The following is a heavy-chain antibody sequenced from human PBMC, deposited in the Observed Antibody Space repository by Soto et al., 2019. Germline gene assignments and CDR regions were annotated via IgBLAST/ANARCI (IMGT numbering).Heavy chain of an antibody. Sequence: QVQLQQWGAGLLKPSETLSLTCAVSGGSFSGYYWSWIRQPPGKGLEWIGEINHSGSTNYNQSLKSRVTISVDTSKNQFSLKLSSVTAADTAVYYCARVGAVAGRDAFDIWGQGTMVTVSS. CDR1: GGSFSGYY. CDR2: INHSGST. J-gene: IGHJ3*02. D-gene: IGHD6-19*01. CDR3: ARVGAVAGRDAFDI. V-gene: IGHV4-34*01.